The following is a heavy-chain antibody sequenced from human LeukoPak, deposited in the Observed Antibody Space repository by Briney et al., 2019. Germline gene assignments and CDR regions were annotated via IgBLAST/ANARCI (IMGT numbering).Heavy chain of an antibody. J-gene: IGHJ4*02. D-gene: IGHD2-2*01. CDR1: GYTFTSFY. Sequence: ASVKVSCKASGYTFTSFYIHWVRQTPGQGLEWMGIINPSGGSTTYAQKFQGRVTMTRDMSTSTVYMELSSLRSEGTAVYYCARVPPGPAAPFDYWGQGTLVTVSS. V-gene: IGHV1-46*01. CDR2: INPSGGST. CDR3: ARVPPGPAAPFDY.